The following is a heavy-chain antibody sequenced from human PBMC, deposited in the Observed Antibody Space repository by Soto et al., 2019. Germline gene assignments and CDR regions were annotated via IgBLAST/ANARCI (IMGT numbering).Heavy chain of an antibody. D-gene: IGHD1-26*01. V-gene: IGHV1-69*06. CDR3: ASRYSGSYFAAFDI. Sequence: SSVKVSCKASGGTFSSYAISWVRQAPGQGLEWMGGIIPIFGTANYAQKFQGRVTITADKSTSTAYMELSSLRSEDTAVYYCASRYSGSYFAAFDIWVQGTMVTVSS. CDR2: IIPIFGTA. CDR1: GGTFSSYA. J-gene: IGHJ3*02.